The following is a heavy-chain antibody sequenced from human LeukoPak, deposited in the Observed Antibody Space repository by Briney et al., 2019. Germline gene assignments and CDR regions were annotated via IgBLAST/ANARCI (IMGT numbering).Heavy chain of an antibody. Sequence: SETLSLTCAVYGGSFSGYYWSWIRQPPGKGLEWIGYIYYSGSTNYNPSLKSRVTISVDTSKNQFSLKLSSVTAADTAVYYCARLVTIFGVVILYMDVWGKGTTVTVSS. J-gene: IGHJ6*03. V-gene: IGHV4-59*01. CDR1: GGSFSGYY. D-gene: IGHD3-3*01. CDR3: ARLVTIFGVVILYMDV. CDR2: IYYSGST.